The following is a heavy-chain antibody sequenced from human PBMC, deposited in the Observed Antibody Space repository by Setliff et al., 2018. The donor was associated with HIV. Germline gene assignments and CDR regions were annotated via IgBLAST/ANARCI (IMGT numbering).Heavy chain of an antibody. CDR3: ARDRGWELSHPPFFDY. CDR1: GGTSKTFA. CDR2: ITPMFGTS. V-gene: IGHV1-69*06. J-gene: IGHJ4*02. D-gene: IGHD1-7*01. Sequence: ASVKVSCKSSGGTSKTFALNWVRQAPGQGLEWMGRITPMFGTSNYAQKFQSRITIVADKLTSTAYMELSSLRSDDTAIYYCARDRGWELSHPPFFDYWGQGTLVTVS.